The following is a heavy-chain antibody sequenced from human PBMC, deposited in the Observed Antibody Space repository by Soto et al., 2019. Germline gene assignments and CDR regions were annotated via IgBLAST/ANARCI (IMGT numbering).Heavy chain of an antibody. V-gene: IGHV1-2*02. CDR1: GYTFTAQY. Sequence: ASVKLSCKASGYTFTAQYLHWVRKAPGEGLEWMGWINPTTGATRYAQKFQGRVTMTRDTSMSTAYLEVRSLRPDDTAVYYCAKGDSSWVSWFDPWGQGTLVTVSS. CDR3: AKGDSSWVSWFDP. CDR2: INPTTGAT. D-gene: IGHD6-19*01. J-gene: IGHJ5*02.